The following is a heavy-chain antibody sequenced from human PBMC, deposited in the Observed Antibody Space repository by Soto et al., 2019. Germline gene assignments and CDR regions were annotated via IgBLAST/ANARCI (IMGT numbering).Heavy chain of an antibody. J-gene: IGHJ6*02. CDR3: AREKLVPASYGGPTSYGMDV. D-gene: IGHD2-2*01. CDR1: GYTFTSYY. V-gene: IGHV1-46*01. CDR2: INPSVGST. Sequence: ASVKVSCKASGYTFTSYYMHWVRQAPGQGLEWLGLINPSVGSTSYAQKFQGRVTMTRDTSTSTVYMELSSLRSEDTAVYYCAREKLVPASYGGPTSYGMDVWGQGTTVTVSS.